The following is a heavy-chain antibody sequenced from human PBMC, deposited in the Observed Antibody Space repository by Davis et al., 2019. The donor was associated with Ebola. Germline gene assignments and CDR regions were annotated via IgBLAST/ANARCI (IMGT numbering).Heavy chain of an antibody. Sequence: GALRLSCAASGFTFSSYSMNWVRQAPGKGLEWLSYISSSSLTTYSADSVKGRFTVSRDNAKNSLYLEMNSLRDEDTAVYYCARLFGVIPVFDYWGQGTLVTVSS. CDR2: ISSSSLTT. V-gene: IGHV3-48*02. J-gene: IGHJ4*02. CDR3: ARLFGVIPVFDY. D-gene: IGHD3-3*01. CDR1: GFTFSSYS.